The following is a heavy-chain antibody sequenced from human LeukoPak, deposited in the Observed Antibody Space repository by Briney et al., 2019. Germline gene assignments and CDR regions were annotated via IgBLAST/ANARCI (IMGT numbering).Heavy chain of an antibody. CDR2: ISYDGSNK. D-gene: IGHD5-18*01. V-gene: IGHV3-30-3*01. Sequence: GGSLRLSCAASGFTFSSYAMHWVRQAPGKGLEWVAVISYDGSNKYYADSVKGRFTISRDNSKNTLYLQMNSLRAEDTAVYYCARAAIQLWLPFDCWGQGTLVTVSS. J-gene: IGHJ4*02. CDR3: ARAAIQLWLPFDC. CDR1: GFTFSSYA.